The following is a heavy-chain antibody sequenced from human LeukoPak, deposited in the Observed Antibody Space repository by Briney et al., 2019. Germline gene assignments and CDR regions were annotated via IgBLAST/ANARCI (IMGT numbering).Heavy chain of an antibody. Sequence: GRSLRLSCAASGFMFTDFAMHWVRQAPGKGLQWVAVISNDERNKYYADSVKGRFTISRDNSKNTLYLQMNSLRAEDTAAYYCAKASGSYFFDYWGQGTLVTVSS. CDR2: ISNDERNK. D-gene: IGHD3-10*01. CDR1: GFMFTDFA. J-gene: IGHJ4*02. CDR3: AKASGSYFFDY. V-gene: IGHV3-30*04.